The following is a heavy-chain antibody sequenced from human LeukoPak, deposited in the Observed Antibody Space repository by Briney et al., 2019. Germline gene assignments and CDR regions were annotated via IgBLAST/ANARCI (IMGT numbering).Heavy chain of an antibody. V-gene: IGHV1-8*01. D-gene: IGHD2-15*01. CDR1: GYTFTNYD. CDR3: ARGAVPYCSGGTCYRTFDI. CDR2: MNPGSGDA. Sequence: ASVKVSCKASGYTFTNYDINWVRQATGQGLEWMGWMNPGSGDAGYAEKFQGRVTMTRDTSIRTAFMELYSLRSDDTAVYYCARGAVPYCSGGTCYRTFDIWGHGTMVTVSS. J-gene: IGHJ3*02.